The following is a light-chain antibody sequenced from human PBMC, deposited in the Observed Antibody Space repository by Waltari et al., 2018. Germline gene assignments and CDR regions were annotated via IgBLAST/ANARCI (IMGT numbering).Light chain of an antibody. CDR3: AAWDDSLNGWV. CDR2: GND. CDR1: GSDIGSNT. Sequence: QSVLPQPPSASGTPVLRVTISCSGSGSDIGSNTGPWYKQLPGRAPKLLIYGNDQRPSGVHDRISGSKSGSSASLAINGLQSEDEADYYCAAWDDSLNGWVFGGGPKMTVL. V-gene: IGLV1-44*01. J-gene: IGLJ3*02.